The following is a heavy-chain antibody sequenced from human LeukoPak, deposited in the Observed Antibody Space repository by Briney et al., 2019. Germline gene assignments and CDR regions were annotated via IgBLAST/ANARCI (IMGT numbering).Heavy chain of an antibody. V-gene: IGHV1-69*04. CDR2: IIPILGIA. Sequence: SVKVSCKASGGTFSSYAISWVRQAPGQGLEWMGRIIPILGIANYAQKFQGRVTITTDESTSTAYMELSSLRSEDTAVYYCASEEYSSSSVGPWGQGTLVTVSS. CDR1: GGTFSSYA. D-gene: IGHD6-6*01. J-gene: IGHJ5*02. CDR3: ASEEYSSSSVGP.